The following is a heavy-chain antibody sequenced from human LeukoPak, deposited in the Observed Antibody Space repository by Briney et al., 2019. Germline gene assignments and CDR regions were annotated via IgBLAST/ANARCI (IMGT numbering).Heavy chain of an antibody. J-gene: IGHJ4*02. CDR1: GFIFSTYP. V-gene: IGHV3-33*08. D-gene: IGHD5-18*01. Sequence: GGSLRLSCAASGFIFSTYPLHWVRQAPGKGLEWVAVIWYDGSNKYYADSVKGRFTISRDNSKNTLYLQMNSLRAEDTAVYYCARDQQRGYSYGYFDYWGQGTLVTVSS. CDR2: IWYDGSNK. CDR3: ARDQQRGYSYGYFDY.